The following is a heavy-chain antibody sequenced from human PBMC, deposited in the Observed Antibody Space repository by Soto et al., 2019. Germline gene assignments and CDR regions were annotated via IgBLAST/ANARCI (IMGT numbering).Heavy chain of an antibody. D-gene: IGHD3-22*01. CDR1: GFTFSSYG. CDR2: IWYDGSNK. CDR3: TRDAYYYDWLAY. Sequence: GGSLRLSCAASGFTFSSYGMHWVRQAPGKGLEWVAVIWYDGSNKYYADSVKGRFTISRDNSKNTLYLQMNSLRAEDTAVYYCTRDAYYYDWLAYWGQGTLVTVSS. J-gene: IGHJ4*02. V-gene: IGHV3-33*01.